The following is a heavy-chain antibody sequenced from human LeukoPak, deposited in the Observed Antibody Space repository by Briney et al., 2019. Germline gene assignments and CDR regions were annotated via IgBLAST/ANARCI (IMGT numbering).Heavy chain of an antibody. CDR1: GYTFTSYY. V-gene: IGHV1-8*02. D-gene: IGHD1-20*01. CDR3: ARDTNWNDEDY. CDR2: MNPNSGNT. Sequence: ASVKVSCKASGYTFTSYYMHWVRQAPGQGLEWMGWMNPNSGNTGYAQKFQGRVTMTRNTSISTAYMELSSLRSEDTAVYYCARDTNWNDEDYWGQGTLVTVSS. J-gene: IGHJ4*02.